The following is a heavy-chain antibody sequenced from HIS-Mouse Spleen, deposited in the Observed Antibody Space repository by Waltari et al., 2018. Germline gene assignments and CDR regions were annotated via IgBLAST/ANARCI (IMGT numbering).Heavy chain of an antibody. CDR1: GGSISSSSYY. CDR2: IYYSGTT. V-gene: IGHV4-39*07. J-gene: IGHJ2*01. D-gene: IGHD6-13*01. Sequence: QLQLQESGPGLVKPSETLSLTCTVSGGSISSSSYYWGWIRKPPGKGLEWSGSIYYSGTTYYHPSLKSRLTISVDTSKNQFSLKLSSVTAADTAVYYCAREIPYSSSWYDWYFDLWGRGTLVTVSS. CDR3: AREIPYSSSWYDWYFDL.